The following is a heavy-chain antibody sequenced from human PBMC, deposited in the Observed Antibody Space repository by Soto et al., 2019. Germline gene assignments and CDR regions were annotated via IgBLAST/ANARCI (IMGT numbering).Heavy chain of an antibody. CDR1: GYTFTSYG. J-gene: IGHJ3*02. CDR2: ISAYNGNT. Sequence: GASVKVSCKASGYTFTSYGISWVRQAPGQGLEWMGWISAYNGNTNYAQKLQGRVTMTTDTSTDTAYMELSSLRSEDTAVYYCASIAVAVDAFDIWGQGTMVTVSS. V-gene: IGHV1-18*01. D-gene: IGHD6-19*01. CDR3: ASIAVAVDAFDI.